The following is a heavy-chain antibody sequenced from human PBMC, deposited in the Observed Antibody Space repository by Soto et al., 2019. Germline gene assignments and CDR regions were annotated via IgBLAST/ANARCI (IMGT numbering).Heavy chain of an antibody. Sequence: QVQLQQWGAGLLKPSETLSLTCAVYGGSFSGYYWSWIRQPPGKGLEWIGEINHSGSTNYNPSLKGRVTISVDTSKNQFSLKLSSVTAADTAVYYCARPQFLYYYGSGSRYGMDVWGQGTTVTVSS. CDR1: GGSFSGYY. D-gene: IGHD3-10*01. J-gene: IGHJ6*02. CDR2: INHSGST. CDR3: ARPQFLYYYGSGSRYGMDV. V-gene: IGHV4-34*01.